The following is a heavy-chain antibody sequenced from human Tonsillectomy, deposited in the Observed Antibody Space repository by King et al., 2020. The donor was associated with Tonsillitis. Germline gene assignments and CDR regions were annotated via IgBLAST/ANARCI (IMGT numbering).Heavy chain of an antibody. V-gene: IGHV2-26*01. Sequence: VTLKESGPVLVKPTETLTLTCTVSGFSLSNARMGVSWIRQPPGKALEWLAHIFSNDEKTYSTSLKSRVSISKDTSKSQVVLTMTNMDSVDTATYYCARTTRYNWNYDGMDVWGQGTTVTVSS. CDR3: ARTTRYNWNYDGMDV. D-gene: IGHD1-20*01. CDR1: GFSLSNARMG. J-gene: IGHJ6*02. CDR2: IFSNDEK.